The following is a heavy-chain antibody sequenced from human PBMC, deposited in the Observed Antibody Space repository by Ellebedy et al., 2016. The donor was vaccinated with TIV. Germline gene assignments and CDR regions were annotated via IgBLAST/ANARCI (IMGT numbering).Heavy chain of an antibody. V-gene: IGHV4-34*01. CDR3: ARGRATMDTKPSYFDS. CDR1: GGTFSGYY. J-gene: IGHJ4*02. Sequence: SETLSLTXVVYGGTFSGYYWTWIRQPPGKGLEWIGEINHSGDTKHNPSLTGRGITSVDTSKNQFSLKLTYVTAADIGVYFCARGRATMDTKPSYFDSWGQGTLVTVSS. D-gene: IGHD3-10*01. CDR2: INHSGDT.